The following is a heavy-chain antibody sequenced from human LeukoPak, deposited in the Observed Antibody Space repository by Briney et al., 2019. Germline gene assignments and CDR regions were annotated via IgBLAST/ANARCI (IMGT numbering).Heavy chain of an antibody. V-gene: IGHV3-11*04. CDR3: ARDLTTLYYYYYYYMDV. Sequence: GGSLRLSCAASGFTFSDYYMSCIRQAPGKGPEWVSYISSSGSTIYYADSVKGRFTISRDNAKNSLYLQMNSLRAEDTAVYYCARDLTTLYYYYYYYMDVWGKGTTVTVSS. D-gene: IGHD1-1*01. CDR2: ISSSGSTI. CDR1: GFTFSDYY. J-gene: IGHJ6*03.